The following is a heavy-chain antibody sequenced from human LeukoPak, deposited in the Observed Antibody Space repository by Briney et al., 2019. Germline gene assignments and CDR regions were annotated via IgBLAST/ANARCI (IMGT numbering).Heavy chain of an antibody. CDR2: IYYSGST. CDR1: GGSISSGGYY. Sequence: SQTLSLTCTVSGGSISSGGYYWSWIRQHPGKGLEWIGYIYYSGSTYYNPSLKSRVTISVDTSKNQFSLKLSSVTAADTAVYYCARSDSSGYYFDYWGQGTLVTVSS. J-gene: IGHJ4*02. V-gene: IGHV4-31*03. D-gene: IGHD3-22*01. CDR3: ARSDSSGYYFDY.